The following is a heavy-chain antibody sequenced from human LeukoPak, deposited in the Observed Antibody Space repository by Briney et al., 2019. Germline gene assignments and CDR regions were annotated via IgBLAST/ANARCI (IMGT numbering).Heavy chain of an antibody. J-gene: IGHJ4*02. CDR2: ISSSISTI. CDR3: AKDKRHTAMVDY. D-gene: IGHD5-18*01. Sequence: GGSLRLSCAASGFTFSSYSMNWVRQAPGKGLEWVSYISSSISTIYYADSVKGRFTISRDNAKNSLYLQMNSLRAEDTAVYYCAKDKRHTAMVDYWGQGTLVTVSS. CDR1: GFTFSSYS. V-gene: IGHV3-48*01.